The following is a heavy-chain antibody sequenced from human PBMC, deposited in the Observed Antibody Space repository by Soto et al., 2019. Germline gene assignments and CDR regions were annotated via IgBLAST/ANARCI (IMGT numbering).Heavy chain of an antibody. CDR1: GFTFRSYV. CDR3: ARWGTTWGLDV. Sequence: QVQLVESGGGVVQPGTSLRVSCVGSGFTFRSYVIHWVRQAPGKGLEWVALTSYDGSDKYYDDSVRGRFTISRDNSRNTVDLQMDSLRLEVTALYYCARWGTTWGLDVWGQGTLVSVSS. J-gene: IGHJ1*01. V-gene: IGHV3-30*19. D-gene: IGHD2-21*01. CDR2: TSYDGSDK.